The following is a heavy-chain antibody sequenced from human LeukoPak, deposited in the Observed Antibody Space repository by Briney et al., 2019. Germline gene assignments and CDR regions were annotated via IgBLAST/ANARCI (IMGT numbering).Heavy chain of an antibody. J-gene: IGHJ5*02. D-gene: IGHD2-2*02. CDR3: ARGLLYFDP. CDR1: GGSFSGYY. Sequence: SETLSLTCAVYGGSFSGYYWSWIRQPPGKGLEWIGEINHSGSTNYNPSLKSRVTISVDTSKDQFSLKLSSVTAADTAVYYCARGLLYFDPWGQGTLVTVSS. V-gene: IGHV4-34*01. CDR2: INHSGST.